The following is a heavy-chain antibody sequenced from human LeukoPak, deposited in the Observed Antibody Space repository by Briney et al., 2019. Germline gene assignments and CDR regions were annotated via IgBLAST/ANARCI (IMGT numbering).Heavy chain of an antibody. V-gene: IGHV1-46*01. CDR1: GYTFTSYY. CDR3: ARDRVDCGGDCYTEGIDY. Sequence: ASVKVSCKASGYTFTSYYMHWVRQAPGQGLEWMGIINPSGGSTSYAQKFQGRVTMTRDTSISTAYMELSRLRSDDTAVYYCARDRVDCGGDCYTEGIDYWGQGTLVTVSS. J-gene: IGHJ4*02. D-gene: IGHD2-21*02. CDR2: INPSGGST.